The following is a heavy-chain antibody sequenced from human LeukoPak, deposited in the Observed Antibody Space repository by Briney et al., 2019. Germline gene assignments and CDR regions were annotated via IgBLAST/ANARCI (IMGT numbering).Heavy chain of an antibody. V-gene: IGHV3-9*01. J-gene: IGHJ3*02. CDR2: FSLDTDRI. CDR1: GPSFDVYA. CDR3: TKDSSLWWPTATDAFDI. Sequence: GGSLRLSCTVSGPSFDVYAMHWVRQVPGRGLEWVSGFSLDTDRIGYADSVKGRFTISRDNAKNSLYLEMNSPRVEDTALYYCTKDSSLWWPTATDAFDIWGQGTMVTVSS. D-gene: IGHD2-15*01.